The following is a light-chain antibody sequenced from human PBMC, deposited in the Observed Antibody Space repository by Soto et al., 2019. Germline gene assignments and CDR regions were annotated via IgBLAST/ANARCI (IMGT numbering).Light chain of an antibody. CDR1: QSVSSGY. J-gene: IGKJ1*01. CDR2: GAS. Sequence: IDYTQSPATKSSSPGKIANLSCXXSQSVSSGYLAWYQQTPGQAPRLLIYGASSRATGIPDRFSGSGSGTDFTLTISRLEAEDFAVYYCQQYGSSSWSFGQGTKVDI. CDR3: QQYGSSSWS. V-gene: IGKV3-20*01.